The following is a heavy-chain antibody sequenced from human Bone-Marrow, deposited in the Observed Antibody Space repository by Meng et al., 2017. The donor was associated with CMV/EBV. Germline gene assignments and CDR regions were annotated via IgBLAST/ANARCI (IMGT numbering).Heavy chain of an antibody. CDR3: AKPFYLDYYDSSGYYGGLDY. V-gene: IGHV3-30*18. D-gene: IGHD3-22*01. Sequence: GESLKISCAASGFTFSSYGMHWVRQAPGKGLEWVAVISYDGSNKYYADSVKGRFTISRDNSKNTLYLQMNSLRAEDTAVYYCAKPFYLDYYDSSGYYGGLDYWGQGTLVTVSS. CDR2: ISYDGSNK. J-gene: IGHJ4*02. CDR1: GFTFSSYG.